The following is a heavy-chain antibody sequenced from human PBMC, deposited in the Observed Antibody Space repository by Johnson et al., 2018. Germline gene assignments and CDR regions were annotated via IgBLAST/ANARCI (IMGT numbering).Heavy chain of an antibody. CDR1: GFTFSTYA. D-gene: IGHD2-15*01. CDR3: AKDDRPTLRPAAYFQH. CDR2: ISYDESNK. V-gene: IGHV3-30*18. J-gene: IGHJ1*01. Sequence: QVQLVESGGGVVQPGRSLRLSCAASGFTFSTYAMHWVRQAPGKGLEWVSVISYDESNKDYADSVKGRFTISRDNSKNTLCREMNSLRGEDTAVYYCAKDDRPTLRPAAYFQHWGQGTLVTVSS.